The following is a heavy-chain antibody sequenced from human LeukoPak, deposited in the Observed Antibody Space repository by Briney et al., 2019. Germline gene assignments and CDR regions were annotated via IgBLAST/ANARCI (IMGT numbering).Heavy chain of an antibody. Sequence: AGGSLRLSCAASGFTVSSNYMSCGRQAPGKGLEWVSVIYSGGSTYYADSVKGRFTISRDNSKNTLYLKMNRLRAEDTAVYYCARARNYDYVWGSYPPAGYYFDYWGQGTLVTVSS. J-gene: IGHJ4*02. CDR3: ARARNYDYVWGSYPPAGYYFDY. D-gene: IGHD3-16*01. V-gene: IGHV3-53*01. CDR2: IYSGGST. CDR1: GFTVSSNY.